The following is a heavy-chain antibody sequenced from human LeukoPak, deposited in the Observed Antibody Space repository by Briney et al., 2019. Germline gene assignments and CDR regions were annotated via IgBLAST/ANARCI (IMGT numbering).Heavy chain of an antibody. D-gene: IGHD3/OR15-3a*01. Sequence: ASVTVSCKASGYIFTVFSIHWVRHVPGQPLEWMGRVVPDSGGTSHAQKFRGRVSMTRDPAITAAEMEVTGLRADDTATYYYGPGARTGYWYDALDVWGQGTIVTVSS. CDR2: VVPDSGGT. CDR3: GPGARTGYWYDALDV. J-gene: IGHJ3*01. V-gene: IGHV1-2*06. CDR1: GYIFTVFS.